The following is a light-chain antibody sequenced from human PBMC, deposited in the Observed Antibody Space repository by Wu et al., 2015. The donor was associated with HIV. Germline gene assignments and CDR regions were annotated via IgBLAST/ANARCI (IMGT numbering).Light chain of an antibody. V-gene: IGKV1-5*03. CDR1: QSITTR. CDR2: KAS. CDR3: QQYNNYPWT. Sequence: DIQMTQSPPTLSASVGDRVTITCRASQSITTRLAWYQQRPGKAPKFLISKASSLESGVPSRFSGSGSETEFTLTISSLQPDDFATYYCQQYNNYPWTFGQGTKVEIK. J-gene: IGKJ1*01.